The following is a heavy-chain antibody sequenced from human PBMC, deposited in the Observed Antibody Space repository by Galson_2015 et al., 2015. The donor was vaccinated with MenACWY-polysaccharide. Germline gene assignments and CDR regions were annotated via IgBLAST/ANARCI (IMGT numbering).Heavy chain of an antibody. Sequence: PALVKPTQTLTLTCTFSGSSLSTSGMCVSWIRQPPGKALEWLARIDWDDDKYYSTSLKTRLTISKDTSKNQVVLTMTNMDPVDTATYYCARTQYYYDSSGYYYYYYYGMDVWGQGTTVTVSS. CDR1: GSSLSTSGMC. J-gene: IGHJ6*02. V-gene: IGHV2-70*11. D-gene: IGHD3-22*01. CDR3: ARTQYYYDSSGYYYYYYYGMDV. CDR2: IDWDDDK.